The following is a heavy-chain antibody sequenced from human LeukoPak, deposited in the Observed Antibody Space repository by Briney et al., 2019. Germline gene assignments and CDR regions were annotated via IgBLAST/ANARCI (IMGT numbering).Heavy chain of an antibody. CDR3: ARDREYSYGYLSYYYYGMDV. CDR2: IYYSGST. CDR1: GGSTSSGDYY. V-gene: IGHV4-30-4*01. D-gene: IGHD5-18*01. J-gene: IGHJ6*02. Sequence: SETLSLTCTVSGGSTSSGDYYWSWIRQPPGKGLEWIGYIYYSGSTYYNPSLKSRVTISVDTSKNQFSLKLSSVTAADTAVYYCARDREYSYGYLSYYYYGMDVWGQGATVTVSS.